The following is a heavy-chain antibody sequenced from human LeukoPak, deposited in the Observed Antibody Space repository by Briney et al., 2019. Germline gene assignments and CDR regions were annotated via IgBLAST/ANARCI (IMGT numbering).Heavy chain of an antibody. CDR3: ARDPQYSGYDSNFDY. Sequence: GGSLRLSCAASGFTFSSYSMNWVRQAPGKGLEWVSSISASSTYIKYADSVKGRFTISRDNAKNSLYLQMNSLRAEDTAVYYCARDPQYSGYDSNFDYWGQGTLVTVSS. D-gene: IGHD5-12*01. CDR1: GFTFSSYS. CDR2: ISASSTYI. J-gene: IGHJ4*02. V-gene: IGHV3-21*01.